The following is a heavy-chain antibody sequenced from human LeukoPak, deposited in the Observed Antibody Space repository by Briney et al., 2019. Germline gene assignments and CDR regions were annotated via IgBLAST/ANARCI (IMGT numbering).Heavy chain of an antibody. J-gene: IGHJ4*02. Sequence: PGGSLRLSCAASGFTFSSYGMHWVRQAPGKGLEWVAVISYDGNNKYYADSVKGRFTISRDNSKNTLYLQMNSLRAEDTAVYYCAKFFGWNPGDYWGQGTLVTVSS. CDR3: AKFFGWNPGDY. CDR1: GFTFSSYG. CDR2: ISYDGNNK. V-gene: IGHV3-30*18. D-gene: IGHD1-1*01.